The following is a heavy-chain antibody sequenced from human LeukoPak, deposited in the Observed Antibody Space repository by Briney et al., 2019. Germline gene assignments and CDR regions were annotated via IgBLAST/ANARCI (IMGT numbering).Heavy chain of an antibody. J-gene: IGHJ4*02. CDR3: AGEPGDRVY. V-gene: IGHV3-53*01. D-gene: IGHD7-27*01. Sequence: GGSLRLSCAASGFNVSNNYMSWVRQAPGKGLEWVSLINTVGSTNYPDSVKGRFTISRDNLENTLYLQMNSLGAEDTAVYYCAGEPGDRVYWGQGTLVTVSS. CDR2: INTVGST. CDR1: GFNVSNNY.